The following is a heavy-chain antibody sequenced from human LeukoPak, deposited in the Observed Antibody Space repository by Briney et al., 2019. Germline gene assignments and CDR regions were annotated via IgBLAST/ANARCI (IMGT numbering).Heavy chain of an antibody. CDR3: ARDSARGVGDYGMDV. Sequence: PSETLSLTCAVYGGSFSGYYWSWIRQHPGKGLEWIGYIYYSGSTYYNPSLKSRVTISVDTSKNQFSLKLSSVTAADTAVYYCARDSARGVGDYGMDVWGQGTTVTVSS. CDR1: GGSFSGYY. J-gene: IGHJ6*02. V-gene: IGHV4-31*11. D-gene: IGHD3-10*01. CDR2: IYYSGST.